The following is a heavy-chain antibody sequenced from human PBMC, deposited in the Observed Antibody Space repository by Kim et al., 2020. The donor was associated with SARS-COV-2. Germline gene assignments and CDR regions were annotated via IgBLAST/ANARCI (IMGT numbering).Heavy chain of an antibody. V-gene: IGHV1-24*01. Sequence: IYAQKFQGRVTMTEDTSTDTAYMELSSLRSEDTAVYYCATVGMLTPGFDYWGQGTLVTVSS. J-gene: IGHJ4*02. D-gene: IGHD1-20*01. CDR3: ATVGMLTPGFDY.